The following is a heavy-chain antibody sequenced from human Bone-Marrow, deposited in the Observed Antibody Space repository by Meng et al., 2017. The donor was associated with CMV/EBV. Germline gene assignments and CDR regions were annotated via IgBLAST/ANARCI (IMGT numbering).Heavy chain of an antibody. CDR2: FDPEDGET. CDR3: ATGKQWLVPGFFFDY. Sequence: ASVKVSCKVSGYTLTELSMHWVRQAPGKGLEWMGGFDPEDGETIYAQKFQGRVTMTEDTSTDTAYMVLSSLRSEDTAVYYCATGKQWLVPGFFFDYWGQGTLVTVSS. D-gene: IGHD6-19*01. J-gene: IGHJ4*02. CDR1: GYTLTELS. V-gene: IGHV1-24*01.